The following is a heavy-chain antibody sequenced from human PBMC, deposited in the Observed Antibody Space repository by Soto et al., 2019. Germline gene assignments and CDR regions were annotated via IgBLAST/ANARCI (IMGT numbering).Heavy chain of an antibody. CDR2: MNPNSGNT. CDR3: AIVRNLGSGTYYDFCSGYYGY. J-gene: IGHJ4*02. V-gene: IGHV1-8*01. Sequence: QVQLWQSGAEVKKPGASVKVSCKASGYTFTSYDMNWVRQATGQGLEWMGWMNPNSGNTGSAQKLQGLVTMTSHTSISTAYRELVSLRSEDTAVYYCAIVRNLGSGTYYDFCSGYYGYWGQGTLVTLSS. D-gene: IGHD3-3*01. CDR1: GYTFTSYD.